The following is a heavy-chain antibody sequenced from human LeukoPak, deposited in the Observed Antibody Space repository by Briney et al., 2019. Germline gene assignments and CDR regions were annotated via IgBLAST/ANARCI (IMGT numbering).Heavy chain of an antibody. Sequence: ASVKVSCKASGYTFSGYYMHWVRQAPGQGLEWMGWINPNSGGTKYVQKFQGRVTMTRDTSISTAYMELSRQRSDDTAVYYCASGSLASYFDHWGQGTLVTVSS. V-gene: IGHV1-2*02. J-gene: IGHJ4*02. CDR1: GYTFSGYY. D-gene: IGHD3-16*01. CDR2: INPNSGGT. CDR3: ASGSLASYFDH.